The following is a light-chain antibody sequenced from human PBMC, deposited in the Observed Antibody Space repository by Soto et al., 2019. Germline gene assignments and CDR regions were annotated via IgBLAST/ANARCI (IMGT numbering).Light chain of an antibody. V-gene: IGKV4-1*01. CDR1: QSVLYSSNNKNY. Sequence: DIVMTQSPDSLAVSLGERATINCKSSQSVLYSSNNKNYLAWYQQKPGQPPRLLIYDGSTRATGIPARFSGSGSGTEFTLTISSLQSEDFTVYYCQQYNNWPRTFGQGTKVDIK. J-gene: IGKJ1*01. CDR3: QQYNNWPRT. CDR2: DGS.